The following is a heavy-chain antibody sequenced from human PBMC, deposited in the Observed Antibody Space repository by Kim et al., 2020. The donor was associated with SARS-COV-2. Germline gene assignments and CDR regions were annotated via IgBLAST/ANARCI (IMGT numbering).Heavy chain of an antibody. CDR3: ARVWHSGSYPPLDAFNI. V-gene: IGHV1-2*02. CDR1: GYIFTDYY. Sequence: ASVKVSCAASGYIFTDYYMHWVRQAPGQGLEWMGWINPDSGDTDYAQKFQGRVTMTRDTSISAAYMDLSRLRSDDTAIYYCARVWHSGSYPPLDAFNIW. CDR2: INPDSGDT. J-gene: IGHJ3*02. D-gene: IGHD1-26*01.